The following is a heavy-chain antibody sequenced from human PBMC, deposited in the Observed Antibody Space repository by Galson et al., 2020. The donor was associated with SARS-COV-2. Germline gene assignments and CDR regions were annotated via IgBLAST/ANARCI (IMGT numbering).Heavy chain of an antibody. CDR3: ARGITGPQFDP. J-gene: IGHJ5*02. Sequence: SQTLSLTCTISGASISQNYWTWIRQSPQKGLEWIGYIYHNGNANYNPSLKSRVSISVDPSKNQFSLKLTSVSAADTAVYYCARGITGPQFDPWGQGTQVTVSS. CDR1: GASISQNY. CDR2: IYHNGNA. V-gene: IGHV4-59*13. D-gene: IGHD1-20*01.